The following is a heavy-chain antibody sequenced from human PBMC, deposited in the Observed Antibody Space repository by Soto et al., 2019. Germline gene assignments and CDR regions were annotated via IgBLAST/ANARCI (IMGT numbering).Heavy chain of an antibody. CDR3: FTYDSSGYYYYFDY. D-gene: IGHD3-22*01. J-gene: IGHJ4*02. Sequence: ASVKVSCKASGYTFTGYYMHWVRQAPRQGREWMGWINPNSGGTNYDQKFQRRGTMTRDTSTSTAYMELIRLRSDDTAVYYCFTYDSSGYYYYFDYWGQGTLVTVSS. V-gene: IGHV1-2*02. CDR2: INPNSGGT. CDR1: GYTFTGYY.